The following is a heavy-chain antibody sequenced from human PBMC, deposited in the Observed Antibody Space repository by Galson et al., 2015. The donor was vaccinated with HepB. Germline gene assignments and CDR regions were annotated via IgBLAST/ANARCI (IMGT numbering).Heavy chain of an antibody. CDR3: ARDRGFGDPFDY. D-gene: IGHD4-17*01. J-gene: IGHJ4*02. V-gene: IGHV4-59*01. CDR2: IYYSGST. Sequence: ETLSLTCTVSGGSISSYYWSWIRQPPGKGLEWIGYIYYSGSTNYNPSLKSRVTISLDMSKNQFSLKVSAVAAADTAVYYCARDRGFGDPFDYWGQGTLVTVSS. CDR1: GGSISSYY.